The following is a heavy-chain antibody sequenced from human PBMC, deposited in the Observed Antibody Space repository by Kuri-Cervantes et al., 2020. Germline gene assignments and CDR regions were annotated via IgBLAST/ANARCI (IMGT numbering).Heavy chain of an antibody. CDR2: ISSSSSYI. CDR1: GFTFSSYG. Sequence: GESLKISCAASGFTFSSYGMHWVRQAPGKGLEWVSSISSSSSYIYYADSVKGRFTISRDSAKNSLYLQMNSLRDEDTAVYYCARDLGESGYWGQGTLVTVSS. CDR3: ARDLGESGY. V-gene: IGHV3-21*01. D-gene: IGHD7-27*01. J-gene: IGHJ4*02.